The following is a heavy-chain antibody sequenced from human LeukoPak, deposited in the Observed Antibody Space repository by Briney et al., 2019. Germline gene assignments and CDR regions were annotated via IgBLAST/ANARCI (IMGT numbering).Heavy chain of an antibody. Sequence: ASVNVSCNASGGTFSSYAISWVRQAPGQGLELMGGIIPIFGTANYAQKFKGRVTITADESMRTAYMELRSLRSEDTDVYYCARALRELPIFDYWGQGTLVTVSS. J-gene: IGHJ4*02. D-gene: IGHD1-26*01. CDR1: GGTFSSYA. CDR3: ARALRELPIFDY. CDR2: IIPIFGTA. V-gene: IGHV1-69*01.